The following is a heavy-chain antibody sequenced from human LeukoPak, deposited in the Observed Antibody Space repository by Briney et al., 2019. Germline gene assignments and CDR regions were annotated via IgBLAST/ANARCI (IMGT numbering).Heavy chain of an antibody. CDR3: ARGQTLQTMVLDAFDI. V-gene: IGHV4-4*07. CDR1: GGSISSYY. Sequence: SETLSLTCTVSGGSISSYYWSWIRQPAGKGLEWIGRIYTSGSTNYNPSLKSRVTMSVDTSKNQFSLKLGSVTAADTAVYYCARGQTLQTMVLDAFDIWGQGTMVTVSS. D-gene: IGHD3-10*01. J-gene: IGHJ3*02. CDR2: IYTSGST.